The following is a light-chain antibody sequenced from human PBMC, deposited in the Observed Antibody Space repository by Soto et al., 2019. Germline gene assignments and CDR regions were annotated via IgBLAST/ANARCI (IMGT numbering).Light chain of an antibody. V-gene: IGLV2-14*01. CDR2: DVS. CDR1: SSDVGGYNY. CDR3: SSYTSSSPYV. J-gene: IGLJ1*01. Sequence: QSALTQPASVSGSPGQSITISCTGTSSDVGGYNYVSWYQQHSGKAPKLMIYDVSNRPSGVSNRFSGSKSGNTASLTISGLQAEDESDYYCSSYTSSSPYVLGTGTKVTVL.